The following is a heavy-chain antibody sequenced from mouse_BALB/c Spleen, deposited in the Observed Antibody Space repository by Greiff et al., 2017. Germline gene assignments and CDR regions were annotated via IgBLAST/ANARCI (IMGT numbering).Heavy chain of an antibody. Sequence: QVQLKQSGAELMKPGASVKISCKATGYTFSSYWIEWVKQRPGHGLEWIGEILPGSGSTNYNEKFKGKATFTADTSSNTAYMQLSSLTSEDSAVYYCARDYGSSYRFAYWGQGTLVTVSA. V-gene: IGHV1-9*01. CDR3: ARDYGSSYRFAY. D-gene: IGHD1-1*01. CDR2: ILPGSGST. CDR1: GYTFSSYW. J-gene: IGHJ3*01.